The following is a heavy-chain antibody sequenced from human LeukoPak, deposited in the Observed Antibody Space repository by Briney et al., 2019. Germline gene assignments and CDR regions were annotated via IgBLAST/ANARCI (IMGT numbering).Heavy chain of an antibody. Sequence: SETLSLTCTVSGGSISSYYWSWIRQPPGKGLEWIGYIYYSGSTNYNPSLKSRVTISVDTSKNQFSLKLSSVTAADTAVYYCARAQEAYYYYYGMDVWGQGTTVTVSS. CDR2: IYYSGST. CDR3: ARAQEAYYYYYGMDV. V-gene: IGHV4-59*01. CDR1: GGSISSYY. J-gene: IGHJ6*02.